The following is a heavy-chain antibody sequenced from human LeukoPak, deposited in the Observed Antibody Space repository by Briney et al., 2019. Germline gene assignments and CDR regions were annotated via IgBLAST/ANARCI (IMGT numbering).Heavy chain of an antibody. V-gene: IGHV4-59*08. CDR2: IYYSGST. CDR1: GGSISSYY. CDR3: ARQNYGSAPLRY. Sequence: SETLSLTCTVSGGSISSYYWSWIRQPPGKGLEWIGYIYYSGSTNYNPSLKSRVTISVDTSKNQFSLKLTSVTTADTAVYYCARQNYGSAPLRYWGQGTLVTVSS. J-gene: IGHJ4*02. D-gene: IGHD3-10*01.